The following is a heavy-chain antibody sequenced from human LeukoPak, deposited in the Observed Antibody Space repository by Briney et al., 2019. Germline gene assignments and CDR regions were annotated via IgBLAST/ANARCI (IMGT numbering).Heavy chain of an antibody. Sequence: SQTLSLTCTVSGGSISSGSYYWSWIRQPAGKGLEWIGRIYTSGSTNYNPSLKSRVTISVDTSKNQFSLKLSSVTAEDTAVYYCARGYDYSNYDAPSDYWGQGTLVTVSS. CDR2: IYTSGST. J-gene: IGHJ4*02. V-gene: IGHV4-61*02. CDR3: ARGYDYSNYDAPSDY. CDR1: GGSISSGSYY. D-gene: IGHD4-11*01.